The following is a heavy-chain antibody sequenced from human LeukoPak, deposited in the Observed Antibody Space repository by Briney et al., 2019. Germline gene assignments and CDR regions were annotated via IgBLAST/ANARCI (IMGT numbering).Heavy chain of an antibody. CDR2: INPNSGGT. CDR3: ARGGVRTAASSLGY. CDR1: GYTFSDYY. D-gene: IGHD6-13*01. J-gene: IGHJ4*01. V-gene: IGHV1-2*02. Sequence: ASVKDSCKPPGYTFSDYYLHWVRQAPRQGLEWMGWINPNSGGTHFAQKFRGRVTMTRDTSITTAYMELTRLKSDDTGVYYCARGGVRTAASSLGYWGQGTLVTVSS.